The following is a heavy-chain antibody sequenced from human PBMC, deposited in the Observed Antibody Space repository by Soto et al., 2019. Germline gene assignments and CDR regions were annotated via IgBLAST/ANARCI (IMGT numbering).Heavy chain of an antibody. D-gene: IGHD6-19*01. CDR1: GFTFSIYS. Sequence: GGSLRLSCASSGFTFSIYSMNWVRQAPGKGLEWVSYISSSSSTIYYADSVKGRFTISRDNAKNSLYLQMNSLRAEDTAVYYSARISGWSVYFQHWGQGTLVPVSS. CDR3: ARISGWSVYFQH. CDR2: ISSSSSTI. J-gene: IGHJ1*01. V-gene: IGHV3-48*01.